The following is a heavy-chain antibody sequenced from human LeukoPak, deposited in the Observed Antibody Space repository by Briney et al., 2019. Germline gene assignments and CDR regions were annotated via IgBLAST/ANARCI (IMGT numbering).Heavy chain of an antibody. CDR2: IKQDGREK. D-gene: IGHD3-10*01. Sequence: PGGSLRLSCAASGFTFSSYWMSWVRQAPGKGLEWVANIKQDGREKYYVDSVRGRFTISRDNAKNSLYLQMNSLRAEDTAVYYCARDVGPVRESLFDYWGQGTLVTVSS. V-gene: IGHV3-7*01. CDR1: GFTFSSYW. J-gene: IGHJ4*02. CDR3: ARDVGPVRESLFDY.